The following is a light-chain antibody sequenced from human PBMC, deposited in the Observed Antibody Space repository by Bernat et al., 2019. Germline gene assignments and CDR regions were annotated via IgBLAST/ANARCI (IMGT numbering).Light chain of an antibody. CDR2: RDN. V-gene: IGLV3-1*01. CDR1: KLGNKF. J-gene: IGLJ2*01. CDR3: QAWDSSAGF. Sequence: SSELTQPPSVSVSPGQIARITCSGEKLGNKFTCWYQQKSGQSPVVLIYRDNIRPSGISERFSASHSGNTATLTITGTQPTDEADYYCQAWDSSAGFFGGGTELTVL.